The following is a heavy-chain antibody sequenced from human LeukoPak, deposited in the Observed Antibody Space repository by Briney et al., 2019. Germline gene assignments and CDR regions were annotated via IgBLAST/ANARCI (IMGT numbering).Heavy chain of an antibody. CDR2: TYYRSKWSF. J-gene: IGHJ4*02. D-gene: IGHD6-6*01. Sequence: QSLSLTCAISGDSIFTNNVAWNWIRQSPSRGLEWLGRTYYRSKWSFDYAVSVKSRITINADTSKNQFSLQLSSVTPEDTAVYYCARGKYTSFDNWGQGTLVTVSS. CDR3: ARGKYTSFDN. V-gene: IGHV6-1*01. CDR1: GDSIFTNNVA.